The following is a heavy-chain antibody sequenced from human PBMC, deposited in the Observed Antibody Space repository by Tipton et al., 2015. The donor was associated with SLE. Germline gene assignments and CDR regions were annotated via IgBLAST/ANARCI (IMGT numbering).Heavy chain of an antibody. J-gene: IGHJ4*02. CDR1: GASVSSSVYS. Sequence: TLSLTCTVSGASVSSSVYSWGWIRQPPGKGLQWIGAMFYTGSAHYNPSLKGRVAISVDTSKNVFSLNISSVTAADTAIYYCAASLVATITPIDYWGQGTLVTVSS. CDR2: MFYTGSA. V-gene: IGHV4-39*07. CDR3: AASLVATITPIDY. D-gene: IGHD5-12*01.